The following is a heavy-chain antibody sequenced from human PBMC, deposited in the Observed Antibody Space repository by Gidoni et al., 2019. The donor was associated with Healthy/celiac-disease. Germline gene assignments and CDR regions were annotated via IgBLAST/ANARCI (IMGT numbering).Heavy chain of an antibody. CDR1: GGSISSYY. J-gene: IGHJ4*02. Sequence: QVQLQESGPGLVKPSETLSLTCTVSGGSISSYYWSWIRQPPGKGLEWIGYIYYSGSTNYNPSLKSRVTISVDTSKNQFSLKLSSVTAADTAVYYCARVVSLGPYYFDYWGQGTLVTVSS. V-gene: IGHV4-59*01. CDR3: ARVVSLGPYYFDY. D-gene: IGHD3-16*01. CDR2: IYYSGST.